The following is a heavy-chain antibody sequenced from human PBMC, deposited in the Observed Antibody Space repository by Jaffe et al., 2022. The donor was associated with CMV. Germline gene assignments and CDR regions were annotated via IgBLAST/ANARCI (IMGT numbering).Heavy chain of an antibody. V-gene: IGHV3-73*02. CDR3: TRSGLMYYYDSSGYYYPWYFDL. CDR2: IRSKANSYAT. Sequence: EVQLVESGGGLVQPGGSLKLSCAASGFTFSGSAMHWVRQASGKGLEWVGRIRSKANSYATAYAASVKGRFTISRDDSKNTAYLQMNSLKTEDTAVYYCTRSGLMYYYDSSGYYYPWYFDLWGRGTLVTVSS. D-gene: IGHD3-22*01. J-gene: IGHJ2*01. CDR1: GFTFSGSA.